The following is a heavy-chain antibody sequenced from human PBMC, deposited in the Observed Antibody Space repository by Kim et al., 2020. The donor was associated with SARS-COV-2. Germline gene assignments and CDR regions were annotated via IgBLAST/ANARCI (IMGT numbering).Heavy chain of an antibody. D-gene: IGHD1-26*01. Sequence: SLKSRVTISVDTSKNQFSLKLSAVTAADTAVYYCARQGGIVGATGNFDYWGQGTLVTVSS. CDR3: ARQGGIVGATGNFDY. V-gene: IGHV4-39*01. J-gene: IGHJ4*02.